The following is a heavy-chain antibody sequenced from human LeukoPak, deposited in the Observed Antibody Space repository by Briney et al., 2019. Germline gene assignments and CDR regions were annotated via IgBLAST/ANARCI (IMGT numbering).Heavy chain of an antibody. CDR2: IYTSGST. CDR1: GGSISSGSYY. Sequence: PSQTLSLTCTVSGGSISSGSYYWSWIRQPAGKGLEWIGRIYTSGSTNYHPSLKSRVTISLDTSKNQFSLKLSSVTAADTAVYYCARDRVGQQLVGRNYFYYYMDVWGKGTTVTISS. J-gene: IGHJ6*03. D-gene: IGHD6-13*01. V-gene: IGHV4-61*02. CDR3: ARDRVGQQLVGRNYFYYYMDV.